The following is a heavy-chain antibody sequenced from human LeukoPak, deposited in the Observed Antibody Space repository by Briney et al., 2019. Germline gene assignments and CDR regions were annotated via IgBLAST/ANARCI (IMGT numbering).Heavy chain of an antibody. V-gene: IGHV4-34*01. CDR1: GGSFSGYY. Sequence: SETLSLTSAVYGGSFSGYYWSWIRQPPGKGLEWIGEINHSGSTNYNPSLKSRVTISVDTSKNQFSLKLSSVTAADTAVYYCARGGVATIDDWGQGTLVTVSS. CDR2: INHSGST. CDR3: ARGGVATIDD. J-gene: IGHJ4*02. D-gene: IGHD5-12*01.